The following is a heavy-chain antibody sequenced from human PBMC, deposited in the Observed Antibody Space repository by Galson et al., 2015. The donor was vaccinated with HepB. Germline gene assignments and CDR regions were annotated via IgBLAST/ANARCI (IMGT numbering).Heavy chain of an antibody. CDR2: IYPGDSDT. J-gene: IGHJ6*04. D-gene: IGHD2-2*01. CDR3: ARPRGYCSSITCNVGAWMDV. CDR1: GYSFTSYW. Sequence: QSGAEVKKPGESLKISCKGSGYSFTSYWIGWVRQMPGKGLEWMGIIYPGDSDTRYSPSFEGQVTISVDKSITTAYLQWSSLKASDSAIYYCARPRGYCSSITCNVGAWMDVWGKGTTVTVSS. V-gene: IGHV5-51*01.